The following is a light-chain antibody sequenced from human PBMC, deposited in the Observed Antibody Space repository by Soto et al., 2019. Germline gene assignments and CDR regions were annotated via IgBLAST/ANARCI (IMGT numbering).Light chain of an antibody. J-gene: IGKJ4*01. Sequence: DIQMTQSPSSVSASVGDRVTITCRASQGINNWLAWYQQKPGKAPKLLIYTTSSLQSGVPSRFSGSGSGKDFTITISSLPPEDFATYYCQQANSFPLTFGGGTKVEIK. CDR1: QGINNW. CDR2: TTS. V-gene: IGKV1D-12*01. CDR3: QQANSFPLT.